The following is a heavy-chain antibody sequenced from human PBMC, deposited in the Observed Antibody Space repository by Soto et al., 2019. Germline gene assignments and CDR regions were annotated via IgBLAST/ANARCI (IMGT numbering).Heavy chain of an antibody. CDR3: ARPPTVHLEAFEI. CDR2: IYYGDFS. CDR1: RGSINRGRGY. Sequence: SVTLSLTLTVCRGSINRGRGYLVSIRQPPGKGLDWIGSIYYGDFSYYNPSLRSRVTLSVDRSKNQFSLNLKSVTAADTAVYYCARPPTVHLEAFEIWSQGTMVTVSS. J-gene: IGHJ3*02. V-gene: IGHV4-39*01.